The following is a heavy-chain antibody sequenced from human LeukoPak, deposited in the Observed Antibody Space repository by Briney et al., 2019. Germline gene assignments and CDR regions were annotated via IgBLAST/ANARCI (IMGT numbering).Heavy chain of an antibody. Sequence: ASVKVSCKASGYTITSYGISWVRQAPGQGLEWMGWISAYNGNTNYAQKLQGRLTMTTDTSTSTGYMELRSLRSDDTAVYYCARAMYHDILTGYVNRQNDYWGQGTLVTVSS. V-gene: IGHV1-18*01. J-gene: IGHJ4*02. D-gene: IGHD3-9*01. CDR3: ARAMYHDILTGYVNRQNDY. CDR2: ISAYNGNT. CDR1: GYTITSYG.